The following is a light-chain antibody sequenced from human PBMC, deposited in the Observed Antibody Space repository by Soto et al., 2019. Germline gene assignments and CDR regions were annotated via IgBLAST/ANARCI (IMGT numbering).Light chain of an antibody. CDR2: DAS. V-gene: IGKV1-5*01. CDR1: QSISSW. Sequence: DIQMTQSAATLSASVGDRVTITWRASQSISSWLAWYQQKPVKAPKLLIYDASSLESGVPSRFSGSGSGTEFTLTISSLQPDDFATYYCQQYNSYSPWTFGQGTKVDIK. CDR3: QQYNSYSPWT. J-gene: IGKJ1*01.